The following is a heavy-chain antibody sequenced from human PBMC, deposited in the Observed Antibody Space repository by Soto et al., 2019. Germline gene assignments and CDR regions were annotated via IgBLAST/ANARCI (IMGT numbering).Heavy chain of an antibody. Sequence: QVQLVQSGAEVKKPGSSVKVSCTASGGTFSSYTISWVRQAPGQGLEWMGRVIPILGIANYAQKFQGRVTITADKTTSTAYMALSSLRSEDTAVYYCARGITEYDIFRNPYYYYGMDVWGQGTTVTVSS. J-gene: IGHJ6*02. CDR3: ARGITEYDIFRNPYYYYGMDV. D-gene: IGHD1-20*01. CDR2: VIPILGIA. CDR1: GGTFSSYT. V-gene: IGHV1-69*02.